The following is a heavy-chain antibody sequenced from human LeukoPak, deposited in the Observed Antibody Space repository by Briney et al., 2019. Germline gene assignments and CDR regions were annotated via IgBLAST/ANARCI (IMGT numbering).Heavy chain of an antibody. CDR2: ITGSGGST. CDR3: AKDRNSSSSSTHGMDV. D-gene: IGHD6-13*01. J-gene: IGHJ6*02. V-gene: IGHV3-23*01. CDR1: GFTFSSYS. Sequence: GGSLRLSCAASGFTFSSYSMNWVRQAPGKGLEWVSSITGSGGSTIYAASVKGRFGMSRDNSKDTVYLQMNSLRGEDTAIYYCAKDRNSSSSSTHGMDVWGQGTTVTVSS.